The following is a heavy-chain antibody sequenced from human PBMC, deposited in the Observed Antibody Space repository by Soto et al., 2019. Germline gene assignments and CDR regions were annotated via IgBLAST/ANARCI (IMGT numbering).Heavy chain of an antibody. D-gene: IGHD3-10*01. CDR2: VNRNSGNT. V-gene: IGHV1-8*01. CDR3: AICMGGGYSNYYFDGMDV. Sequence: ASVKVSCKASGYTFTSYDINWVRQATGQGLERMGCVNRNSGNTGYAQKFQGSVTMTRNTSINTAYMELSSPGSEDTYVYHCAICMGGGYSNYYFDGMDVSG. CDR1: GYTFTSYD. J-gene: IGHJ6*02.